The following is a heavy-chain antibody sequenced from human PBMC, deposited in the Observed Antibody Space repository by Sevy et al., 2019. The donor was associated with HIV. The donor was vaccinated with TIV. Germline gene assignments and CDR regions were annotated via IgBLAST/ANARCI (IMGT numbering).Heavy chain of an antibody. CDR1: GYTFPSYG. CDR2: IYPYKGKT. CDR3: GGRFGGTGPYFYYYAMDV. Sequence: ASVKVSCKASGYTFPSYGMSWVRQAPGQGLEWVGWIYPYKGKTDYEQKLQGRVSMTTDTSTSKAYIELRSLRSDDTAVYYWGGRFGGTGPYFYYYAMDVWGQGTTVTVSS. V-gene: IGHV1-18*01. J-gene: IGHJ6*02. D-gene: IGHD2-15*01.